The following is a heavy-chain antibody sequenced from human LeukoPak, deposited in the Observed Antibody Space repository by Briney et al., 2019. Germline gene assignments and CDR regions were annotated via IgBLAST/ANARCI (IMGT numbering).Heavy chain of an antibody. Sequence: PGGSLRLSCAASGFTFSDFWVEWFRQAPGKGLEWVANINKDGSDKYYMDSVKGRFTISRDNAKNSLYLQMNSLRAEDTAVYYCARVSGSSSRRIPYYYYYYYMDVWGKGTTVTVSS. V-gene: IGHV3-7*01. J-gene: IGHJ6*03. CDR3: ARVSGSSSRRIPYYYYYYYMDV. CDR2: INKDGSDK. CDR1: GFTFSDFW. D-gene: IGHD6-6*01.